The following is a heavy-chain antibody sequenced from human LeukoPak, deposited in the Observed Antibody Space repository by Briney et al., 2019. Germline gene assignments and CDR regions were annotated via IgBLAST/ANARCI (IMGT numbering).Heavy chain of an antibody. Sequence: ASVKVSCKASGYTFTSYGISWVRQAPGQGLEWMGWISAYNGNTNYAQKLQGRVTMTTDTSTSTAYMELRSLRSDDTAVYYCARGGYSGSFEGWFDPWGQGTPVTVSS. V-gene: IGHV1-18*01. CDR1: GYTFTSYG. CDR3: ARGGYSGSFEGWFDP. CDR2: ISAYNGNT. D-gene: IGHD1-26*01. J-gene: IGHJ5*02.